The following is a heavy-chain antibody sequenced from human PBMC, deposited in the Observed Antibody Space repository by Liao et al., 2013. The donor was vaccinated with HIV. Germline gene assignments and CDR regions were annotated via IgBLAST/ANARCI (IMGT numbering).Heavy chain of an antibody. CDR2: INHSGST. CDR3: ARRAAATKPPNYYYYYMDV. D-gene: IGHD6-13*01. J-gene: IGHJ6*03. V-gene: IGHV4-34*01. CDR1: GGSFSGYY. Sequence: QVQLQQWGAGLLKPSETLSLTCAVYGGSFSGYYWSWIRQPPGKGLEWIGEINHSGSTNYNPSLKSRVTISVDTSKNQFSLKLSSVTAADTAVYYCARRAAATKPPNYYYYYMDVWGKGTTVTVSS.